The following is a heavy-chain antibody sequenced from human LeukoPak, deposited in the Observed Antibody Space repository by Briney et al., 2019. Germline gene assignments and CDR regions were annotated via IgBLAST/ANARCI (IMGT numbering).Heavy chain of an antibody. CDR1: GFTFSSYT. V-gene: IGHV3-9*01. CDR2: ISWNSGSI. CDR3: AKDHTYDYYYGMDV. Sequence: GGSLRLSCAASGFTFSSYTMHRVRQAPGKGLEWVSGISWNSGSIGYADSVKGRFTISRDNAKNSLYLQMNSLRAEDTALYYCAKDHTYDYYYGMDVWGQGTTVTVSS. D-gene: IGHD3-16*01. J-gene: IGHJ6*02.